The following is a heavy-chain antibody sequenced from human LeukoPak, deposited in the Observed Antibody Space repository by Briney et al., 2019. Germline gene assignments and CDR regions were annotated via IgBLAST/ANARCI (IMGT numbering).Heavy chain of an antibody. CDR3: AKNSAGSCYSGLDL. V-gene: IGHV3-49*03. Sequence: GGSLRLSCTASGFTFGDYAMSWFRQAPGKGLEWVGFIRSKAYGGTTEYAASVKGRFTISRDDSKSIAYLQMNSLRAEDTAIYYCAKNSAGSCYSGLDLWGQGTLVTVSS. J-gene: IGHJ5*02. CDR1: GFTFGDYA. D-gene: IGHD2-15*01. CDR2: IRSKAYGGTT.